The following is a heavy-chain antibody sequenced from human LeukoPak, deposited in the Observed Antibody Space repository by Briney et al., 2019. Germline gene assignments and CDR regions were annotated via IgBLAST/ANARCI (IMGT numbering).Heavy chain of an antibody. CDR2: ISYDGSNK. J-gene: IGHJ4*02. CDR1: GFTFSSYA. Sequence: PGGSLRLSCAASGFTFSSYAMHWVRQAPGKGLEWVAVISYDGSNKYYADSVKGRFTISRDNSKNTLYLQMNSLRAEDTAVYYCARDKGSAIDYWGQGTQVTVSS. D-gene: IGHD6-19*01. V-gene: IGHV3-30*01. CDR3: ARDKGSAIDY.